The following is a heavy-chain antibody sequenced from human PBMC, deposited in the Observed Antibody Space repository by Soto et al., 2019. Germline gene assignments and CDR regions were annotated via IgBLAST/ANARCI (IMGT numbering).Heavy chain of an antibody. D-gene: IGHD4-17*01. V-gene: IGHV3-30*18. Sequence: QVQLVESGGGVVQPGRSLRLSCAASGFTFSSYGMHWVRQAPGKGLEWVAVISYDGSNKYYADSVKGRFTISRDNSKNTLYLQMNSLRAEDTAVYYCANYGDHGVFDIWGQGTMVTVSS. CDR3: ANYGDHGVFDI. CDR1: GFTFSSYG. CDR2: ISYDGSNK. J-gene: IGHJ3*02.